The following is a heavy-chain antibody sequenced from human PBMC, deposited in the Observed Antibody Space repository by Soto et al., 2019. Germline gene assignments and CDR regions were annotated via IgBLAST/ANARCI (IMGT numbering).Heavy chain of an antibody. V-gene: IGHV4-4*07. D-gene: IGHD1-1*01. Sequence: SGTLSLTCSVSGASIAGSSYWSWIRQPAGKGLEWIGRFSLSGTTNYSPSLRSRVTMSADVSKNQFSLRLTSVTAADTATYFCVRSGDNYNLLDYWGQGTPVTVSS. CDR2: FSLSGTT. CDR3: VRSGDNYNLLDY. CDR1: GASIAGSSY. J-gene: IGHJ4*02.